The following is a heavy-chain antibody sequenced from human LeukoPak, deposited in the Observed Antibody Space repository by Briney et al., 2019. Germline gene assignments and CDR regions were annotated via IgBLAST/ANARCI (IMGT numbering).Heavy chain of an antibody. CDR2: INPSGGST. D-gene: IGHD2-2*01. CDR3: AREPSLLGYCSSTSCYDSPGPRHFDY. CDR1: GYTFTSYY. V-gene: IGHV1-46*01. J-gene: IGHJ4*02. Sequence: GASVKVSCKASGYTFTSYYMHWVRQAPGQGLEWMGIINPSGGSTSYAQKFQGRVTMTRDTSTSTVYMELSSLRSEDTAVYYCAREPSLLGYCSSTSCYDSPGPRHFDYWGQGTLVTVSS.